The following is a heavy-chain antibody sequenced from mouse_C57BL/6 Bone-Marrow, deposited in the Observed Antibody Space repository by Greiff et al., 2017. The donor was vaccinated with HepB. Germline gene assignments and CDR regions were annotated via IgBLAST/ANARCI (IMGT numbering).Heavy chain of an antibody. Sequence: VKLVESGPGLVAPSQSLSITCTVSGFSLTSYAISWVRQPPGKGLEWLGVIWTGGGTNYNSALKSRLSISKDNSKSQVFLKMNSLQTDDTARYYCATIYYDYHWYFDVWGTGTTVTVSS. CDR2: IWTGGGT. J-gene: IGHJ1*03. D-gene: IGHD2-4*01. CDR3: ATIYYDYHWYFDV. CDR1: GFSLTSYA. V-gene: IGHV2-9-1*01.